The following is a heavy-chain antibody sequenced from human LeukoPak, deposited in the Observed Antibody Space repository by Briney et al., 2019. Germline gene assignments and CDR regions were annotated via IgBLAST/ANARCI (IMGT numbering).Heavy chain of an antibody. Sequence: GGSLRPACPPSGFTLSSNAMRWVRQPPGKGRGWDSVISGRGGSTYYADSVKGGFTISRDNSKNTLYLQMNSLRAEDTAVYCCAKDRAGKKGSGSYYFDYRGQGTLVTVSS. CDR2: ISGRGGST. CDR1: GFTLSSNA. V-gene: IGHV3-23*01. D-gene: IGHD3-10*01. CDR3: AKDRAGKKGSGSYYFDY. J-gene: IGHJ4*02.